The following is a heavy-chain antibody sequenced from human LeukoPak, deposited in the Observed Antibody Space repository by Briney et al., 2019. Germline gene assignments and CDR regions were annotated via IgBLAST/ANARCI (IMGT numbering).Heavy chain of an antibody. CDR3: ARRLDDCTYGICLHY. CDR2: MNPNSGNT. D-gene: IGHD2-8*01. CDR1: GYTFTSYD. Sequence: ASLKVSCKASGYTFTSYDINWVRQAPEQGLEWMGWMNPNSGNTGYAQRFQGRVTMTRNTSINTAYMELSSLRSEDTAVYYCARRLDDCTYGICLHYWGQGTLVTVSS. J-gene: IGHJ4*02. V-gene: IGHV1-8*01.